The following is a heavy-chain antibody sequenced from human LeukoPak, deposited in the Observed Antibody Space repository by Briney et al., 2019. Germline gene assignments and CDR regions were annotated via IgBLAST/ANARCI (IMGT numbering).Heavy chain of an antibody. CDR3: AKDRPNYYGSNGHYYRRDGDY. Sequence: GRSLRLSCAASGFTFSIYAMSWVRQAPGQRLHWLSSITSSADATSYADSVTGRSTISRDNSENMLYLQINRLRVEDTAVYFCAKDRPNYYGSNGHYYRRDGDYWGQGTLVTVSS. CDR2: ITSSADAT. D-gene: IGHD3-22*01. CDR1: GFTFSIYA. J-gene: IGHJ4*02. V-gene: IGHV3-23*01.